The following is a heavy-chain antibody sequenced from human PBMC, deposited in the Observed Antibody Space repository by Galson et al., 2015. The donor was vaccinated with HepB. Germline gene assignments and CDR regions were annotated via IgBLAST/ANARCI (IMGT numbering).Heavy chain of an antibody. CDR3: AKSGTPTIFGVVSSLYGMDV. D-gene: IGHD3-3*01. CDR2: VSYDGSNK. J-gene: IGHJ6*02. V-gene: IGHV3-30*18. Sequence: SLRLSCAASGFTFSSYGMHWVRQAPGKGLEWVAVVSYDGSNKYYADSVKGRFTISRDNSKNTLYLQMNSLRAEDTAVYYCAKSGTPTIFGVVSSLYGMDVWGQGTTVTVSS. CDR1: GFTFSSYG.